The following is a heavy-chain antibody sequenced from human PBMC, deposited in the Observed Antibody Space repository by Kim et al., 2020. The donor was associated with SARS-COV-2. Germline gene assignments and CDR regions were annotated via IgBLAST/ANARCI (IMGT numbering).Heavy chain of an antibody. J-gene: IGHJ6*03. V-gene: IGHV1-69*04. D-gene: IGHD1-7*01. CDR3: ARDLLFTVTGTVSYYYYYM. CDR2: IIPIFGIA. CDR1: GGTFSSYA. Sequence: SVKVSCKASGGTFSSYAISWVRQAPGQGLEWMGRIIPIFGIANYAQKFQGRVTITADKSTSTAYMELSSLRSEDTAVYYCARDLLFTVTGTVSYYYYYM.